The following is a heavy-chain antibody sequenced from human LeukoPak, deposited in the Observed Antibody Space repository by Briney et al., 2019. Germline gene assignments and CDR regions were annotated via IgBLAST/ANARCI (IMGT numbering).Heavy chain of an antibody. CDR2: IYYSGST. J-gene: IGHJ4*02. CDR3: ARGGSVTYRIDY. V-gene: IGHV4-39*01. D-gene: IGHD1-14*01. Sequence: PSETLSLTCTVSGGSISSSSYYWGWIRQPPGKGLEWTGSIYYSGSTYYNPSLKSRVTMSVDTSKNQFSLNLSSVTAADTAVYYCARGGSVTYRIDYWGQGTLVTVSS. CDR1: GGSISSSSYY.